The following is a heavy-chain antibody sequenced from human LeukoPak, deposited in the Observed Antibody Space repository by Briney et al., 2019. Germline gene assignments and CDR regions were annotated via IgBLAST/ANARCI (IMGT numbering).Heavy chain of an antibody. CDR1: GFTFSSYV. CDR2: IGGSGGST. Sequence: GGSLRLSRVASGFTFSSYVMSWVRQAPGKGLEWVSGIGGSGGSTYYADSVKGRFTISRDNSKNTLYVQMNSLRAADTAVYYCALGLRYCSSTSRYPYAFDIWGQGTMVTVSS. D-gene: IGHD2-2*01. J-gene: IGHJ3*02. V-gene: IGHV3-23*01. CDR3: ALGLRYCSSTSRYPYAFDI.